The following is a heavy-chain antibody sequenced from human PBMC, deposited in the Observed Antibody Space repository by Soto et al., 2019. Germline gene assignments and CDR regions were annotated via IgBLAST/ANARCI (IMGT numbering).Heavy chain of an antibody. CDR3: ARDSQPECSGGSCYSHTPAAHPPHYYYYYMDV. CDR1: GGSISSYY. J-gene: IGHJ6*03. V-gene: IGHV4-59*01. D-gene: IGHD2-15*01. CDR2: IYYSGST. Sequence: SETLSLTCTVSGGSISSYYWSWIRQPPGKGLEWIGYIYYSGSTNYNPSLKSRVTISVDTSKNQFSLKLSSVTAADTAVYYCARDSQPECSGGSCYSHTPAAHPPHYYYYYMDVWGKGTTVTVSS.